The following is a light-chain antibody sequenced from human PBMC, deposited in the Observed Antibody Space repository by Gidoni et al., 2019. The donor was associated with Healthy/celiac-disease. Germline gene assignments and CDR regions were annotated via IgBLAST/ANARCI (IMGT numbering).Light chain of an antibody. CDR3: QSADSTGWV. Sequence: SYELTQPPSVSESPGQTARIPCSGDALPKQYAYWYQQKPGQAPVLVIYKDSERPSGIPERFSGSSSGTTVTLTISGVQAEDEADYYCQSADSTGWVFGGGTKLTVL. CDR1: ALPKQY. V-gene: IGLV3-25*03. CDR2: KDS. J-gene: IGLJ3*02.